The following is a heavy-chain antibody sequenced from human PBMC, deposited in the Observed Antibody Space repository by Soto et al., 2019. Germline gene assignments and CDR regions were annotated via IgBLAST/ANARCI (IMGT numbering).Heavy chain of an antibody. J-gene: IGHJ4*02. D-gene: IGHD3-10*01. CDR1: GFTFSCYP. CDR3: AREGVHNYTEYYFDY. CDR2: ISGVRDYI. Sequence: EVQLVESGGGLVNPGGSLRLSCAASGFTFSCYPLHWVRRAPGKGLEWVSSISGVRDYIRYADSVKGRFAISRDNAKTSLYLQMNSLTAEDTAVYYCAREGVHNYTEYYFDYWGQGTPVTVSS. V-gene: IGHV3-21*06.